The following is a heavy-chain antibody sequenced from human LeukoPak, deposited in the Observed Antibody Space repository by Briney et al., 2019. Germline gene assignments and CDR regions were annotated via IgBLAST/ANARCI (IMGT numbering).Heavy chain of an antibody. CDR3: ARRDYYDSSGYYRDAFDI. J-gene: IGHJ3*02. CDR1: GGSISSYY. V-gene: IGHV4-59*01. D-gene: IGHD3-22*01. CDR2: IYYSGST. Sequence: SETLSLTCSVSGGSISSYYWSWIRQPPGKGLEWIGYIYYSGSTNYNPSLKSRVTISVDTSKNQFSLKLSSVSAADTAVYYCARRDYYDSSGYYRDAFDIWGQGTMVTVSS.